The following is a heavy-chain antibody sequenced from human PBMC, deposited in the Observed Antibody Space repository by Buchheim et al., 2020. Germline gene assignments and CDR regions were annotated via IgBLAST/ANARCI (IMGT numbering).Heavy chain of an antibody. CDR3: ARQVGRHAYYYGMDV. CDR2: IDPSDSYT. Sequence: EVQLVQSGAEVKKPGESLRISCKGSGYSFTSYWISWVRQMPGKGLEWMGRIDPSDSYTNYSPSFQGHVTIYAAKYISTAYPQWSSLKASDTAMYYCARQVGRHAYYYGMDVWGQGTT. D-gene: IGHD3-10*01. V-gene: IGHV5-10-1*03. J-gene: IGHJ6*02. CDR1: GYSFTSYW.